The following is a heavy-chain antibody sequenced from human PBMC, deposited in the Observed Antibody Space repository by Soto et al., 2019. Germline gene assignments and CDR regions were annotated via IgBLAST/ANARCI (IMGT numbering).Heavy chain of an antibody. D-gene: IGHD3-22*01. V-gene: IGHV3-66*01. J-gene: IGHJ4*02. CDR1: GFTVSTKY. CDR2: IQSGGTT. Sequence: GGSLRLSCAASGFTVSTKYMSWVRQAPGKGLEWVSLIQSGGTTYYADSVGGRFTISRDNSKNTLYLQMNSLRAEDTAVYYCAKVERHYDSSGNGYYFDYWGQGTLVTVSS. CDR3: AKVERHYDSSGNGYYFDY.